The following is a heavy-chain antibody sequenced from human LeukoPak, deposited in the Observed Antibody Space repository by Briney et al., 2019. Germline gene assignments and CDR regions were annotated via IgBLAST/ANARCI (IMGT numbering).Heavy chain of an antibody. D-gene: IGHD2-21*01. J-gene: IGHJ4*02. CDR2: ISYDGSNK. CDR1: GFTFSSYA. CDR3: ARSRSRPLLPPLPKSQYYFDY. V-gene: IGHV3-30*04. Sequence: PVRSLRLSCAASGFTFSSYAMHWVRQAPGKGLEWVAVISYDGSNKYYADSVKGRFTISRDNSKNTLYLQMNSLRAEDTAVYYCARSRSRPLLPPLPKSQYYFDYWGQGTLVTVSS.